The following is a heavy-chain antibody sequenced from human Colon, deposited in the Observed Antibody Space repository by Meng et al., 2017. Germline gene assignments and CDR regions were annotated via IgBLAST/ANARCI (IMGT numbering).Heavy chain of an antibody. CDR1: GDLISSSSYY. CDR3: ARFAGNYVWGNSRYIF. V-gene: IGHV4-39*01. D-gene: IGHD3-16*02. Sequence: QLQLQESGPGLVKPSETLSLTCIVSGDLISSSSYYWGWIRQTPGKELDWIASVYYDGSTYYNPSLTSLKSRLTISIDTSKNQFSLRLSSVTAADTAVYFCARFAGNYVWGNSRYIFWGRGTLVTVSS. J-gene: IGHJ4*02. CDR2: VYYDGST.